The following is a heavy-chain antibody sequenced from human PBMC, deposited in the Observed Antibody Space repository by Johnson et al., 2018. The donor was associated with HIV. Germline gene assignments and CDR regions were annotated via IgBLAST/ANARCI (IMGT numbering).Heavy chain of an antibody. Sequence: VQLVESGGGLVQPGGSLRLSCAASGFTFSFYWMHWVRQVPGKGLVWVSRINSDGSSTSYVDSVKGRFTISRDNAKNTLYLQVNSLRAEDTALYYCARAGPYCSGGSCYSPDAFDIWGQGTMVTVSS. D-gene: IGHD2-15*01. V-gene: IGHV3-74*01. J-gene: IGHJ3*02. CDR1: GFTFSFYW. CDR3: ARAGPYCSGGSCYSPDAFDI. CDR2: INSDGSST.